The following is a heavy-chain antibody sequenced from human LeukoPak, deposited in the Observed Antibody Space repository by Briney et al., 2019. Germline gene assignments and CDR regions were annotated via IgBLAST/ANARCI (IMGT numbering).Heavy chain of an antibody. Sequence: SETLSLTCAVYSGSFSGYYWSWIRQPPGKGLEWIVEINHSGSTNYYPSLKSRVTISVDTSKNQFSLKLSSVTAADTAVYYCARCYYDSSGCDYWGQGTLVTVSS. D-gene: IGHD3-22*01. CDR3: ARCYYDSSGCDY. CDR2: INHSGST. CDR1: SGSFSGYY. V-gene: IGHV4-34*01. J-gene: IGHJ4*02.